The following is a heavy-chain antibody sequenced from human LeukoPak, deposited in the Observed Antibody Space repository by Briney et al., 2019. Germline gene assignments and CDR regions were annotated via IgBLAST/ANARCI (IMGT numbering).Heavy chain of an antibody. Sequence: ASVKVSCKASGYTFTSYGISWVRQAPGQGLEWMGWISAYNGNTNYAQKLQGRVTMTTDTSTSTAYMELRSLRSDDTAVYYCTRDDYTPGYDSRDYWGQGTLVTVSS. D-gene: IGHD3-22*01. CDR1: GYTFTSYG. CDR2: ISAYNGNT. V-gene: IGHV1-18*01. J-gene: IGHJ4*02. CDR3: TRDDYTPGYDSRDY.